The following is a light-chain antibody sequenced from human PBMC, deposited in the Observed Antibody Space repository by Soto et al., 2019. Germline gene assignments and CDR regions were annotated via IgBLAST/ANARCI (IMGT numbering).Light chain of an antibody. CDR3: QSYDSTLNASYV. CDR1: SSNIGAGFE. V-gene: IGLV1-40*01. CDR2: ANK. Sequence: QSALTQPPSVSGAPGQRVTISCAGGSSNIGAGFEVHWYQHLPGTAPRLLIYANKNRPSGVPDRFSGSKSGTSASLAITGLQAEDEADYYCQSYDSTLNASYVFGSGTKVTVL. J-gene: IGLJ1*01.